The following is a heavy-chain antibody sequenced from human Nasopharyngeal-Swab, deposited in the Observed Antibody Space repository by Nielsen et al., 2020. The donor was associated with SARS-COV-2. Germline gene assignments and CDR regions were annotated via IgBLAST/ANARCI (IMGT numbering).Heavy chain of an antibody. V-gene: IGHV3-21*01. D-gene: IGHD5-18*01. CDR2: ISSSSGYI. J-gene: IGHJ3*02. CDR3: ARDRGYSYGPDAFDI. CDR1: GFTFSSYN. Sequence: GGSLRLSCAASGFTFSSYNMNWVRQAPGKGLEWVSSISSSSGYIYYADSVKGRFTISRDKAKNSLYLQMNSLRAEDTAVYYCARDRGYSYGPDAFDIWGQGIMVTVSS.